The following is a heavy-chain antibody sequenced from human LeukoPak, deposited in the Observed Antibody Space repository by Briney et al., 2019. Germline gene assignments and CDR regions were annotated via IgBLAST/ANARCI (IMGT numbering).Heavy chain of an antibody. J-gene: IGHJ4*02. CDR3: ARVGLRSSGALDY. CDR2: ISYDGSNK. D-gene: IGHD6-13*01. V-gene: IGHV3-30-3*01. Sequence: GRSLRLSCAASGFTFSSYAMHWVRQAPGKGLEWVAVISYDGSNKYYADSVKGRFTISRDNSKNTLYLQMNSLRAEDTAVYYCARVGLRSSGALDYWGQGTLVTVSS. CDR1: GFTFSSYA.